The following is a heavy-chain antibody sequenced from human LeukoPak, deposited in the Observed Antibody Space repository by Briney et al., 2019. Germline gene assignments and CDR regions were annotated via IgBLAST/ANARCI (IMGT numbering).Heavy chain of an antibody. CDR3: ARTMGDSSGYYADDAFHI. V-gene: IGHV1-2*02. J-gene: IGHJ3*02. D-gene: IGHD3-22*01. CDR2: INPNSGGT. CDR1: GYTFTDYY. Sequence: SXXVSCKASGYTFTDYYMHWVRQAPGQGLEWMGWINPNSGGTNYAQKFQGRVSMTRDTSMSTAYMELSRLRSDDTAVYYCARTMGDSSGYYADDAFHIWGQGTMVTVSS.